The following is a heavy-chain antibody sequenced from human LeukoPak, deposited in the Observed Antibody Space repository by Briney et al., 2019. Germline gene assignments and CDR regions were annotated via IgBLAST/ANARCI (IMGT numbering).Heavy chain of an antibody. CDR3: ARQEAYYDILTGYYRSYYYGMDV. V-gene: IGHV4-59*01. D-gene: IGHD3-9*01. J-gene: IGHJ6*02. CDR2: IYYSGST. Sequence: PSETLSLTCTVSGGSISSYYWSWIRQPPGKGLEWIGYIYYSGSTNYNPSLKSRVTISVDTSKNQFSLKLSSVTAADTAVYYCARQEAYYDILTGYYRSYYYGMDVWGQGTTVTVSS. CDR1: GGSISSYY.